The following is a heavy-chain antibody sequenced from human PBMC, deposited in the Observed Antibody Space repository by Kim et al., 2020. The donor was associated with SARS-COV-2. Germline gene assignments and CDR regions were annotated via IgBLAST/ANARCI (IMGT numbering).Heavy chain of an antibody. Sequence: SETLSLTCTVSGGSISSSSYYWGWIRQPPGKGLEWIGSIYYSGSTYYNPSLKSRVTISVDTSKNQFSLKLSSVTAADTAVYYCARQSPFGALIFDYWGQGTLVTVSS. V-gene: IGHV4-39*01. J-gene: IGHJ4*02. CDR2: IYYSGST. CDR3: ARQSPFGALIFDY. D-gene: IGHD3-3*01. CDR1: GGSISSSSYY.